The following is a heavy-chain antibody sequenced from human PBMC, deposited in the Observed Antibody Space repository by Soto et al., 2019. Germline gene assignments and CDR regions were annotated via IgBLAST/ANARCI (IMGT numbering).Heavy chain of an antibody. CDR3: ARERGTEYSSGGTDY. D-gene: IGHD6-19*01. J-gene: IGHJ4*02. V-gene: IGHV4-4*02. CDR1: GGSISSSNW. CDR2: IYHSGST. Sequence: PSETLSLTCAVSGGSISSSNWWSWVRQPPGKGLEWIGEIYHSGSTNYNPSLKSRVTISVDKSKNQFSLKLSSVTAADTAVYYCARERGTEYSSGGTDYWGQGTLVTVSS.